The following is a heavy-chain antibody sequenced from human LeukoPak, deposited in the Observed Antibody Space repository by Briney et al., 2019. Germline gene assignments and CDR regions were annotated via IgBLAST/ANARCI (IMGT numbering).Heavy chain of an antibody. J-gene: IGHJ4*02. V-gene: IGHV3-30*02. CDR3: ATSVEYGSGSYPSGY. CDR2: IRYDGSNK. CDR1: GFTFSSYG. Sequence: QPGGSLRLSCAASGFTFSSYGMHWVRQAPGKGLEWVAFIRYDGSNKYYADSVKGRFTISRDNSKNTLYLQMNSLRAEDTAVYYCATSVEYGSGSYPSGYWGQGTLVTVSS. D-gene: IGHD3-10*01.